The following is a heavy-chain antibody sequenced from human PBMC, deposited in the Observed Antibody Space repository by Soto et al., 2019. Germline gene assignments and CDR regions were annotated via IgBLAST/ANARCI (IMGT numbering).Heavy chain of an antibody. V-gene: IGHV3-15*01. J-gene: IGHJ4*02. CDR1: GFTFSNAW. Sequence: GGSLRLSCAASGFTFSNAWMSWVRQAPGKGLEWVGRIKSKTDGGTTDYAAPVKGRFTISRDDSKNTLYLQMNSLKTEDTAVYYCTATPPYYDYIWGSPPPDYWGQGTLVTVSS. D-gene: IGHD3-16*01. CDR3: TATPPYYDYIWGSPPPDY. CDR2: IKSKTDGGTT.